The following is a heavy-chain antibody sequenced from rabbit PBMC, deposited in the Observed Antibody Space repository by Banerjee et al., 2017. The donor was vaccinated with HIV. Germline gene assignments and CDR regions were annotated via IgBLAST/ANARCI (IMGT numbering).Heavy chain of an antibody. CDR1: GFDFSRNYW. J-gene: IGHJ4*01. V-gene: IGHV1S45*01. CDR2: IYNGDVST. D-gene: IGHD6-1*01. CDR3: ARDSYGAYAVYGYGHFNL. Sequence: QEQLEESGGDLVKPEGSLTLTCKASGFDFSRNYWICWVRQAPGKRPEWIACIYNGDVSTYYASWVNGRFTLSKTSSTTVTLQMTSLTAADTATYFCARDSYGAYAVYGYGHFNLWGPGTLVTVS.